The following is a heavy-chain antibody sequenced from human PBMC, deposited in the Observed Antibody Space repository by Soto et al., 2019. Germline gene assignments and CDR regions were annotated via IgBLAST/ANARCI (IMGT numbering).Heavy chain of an antibody. D-gene: IGHD4-17*01. CDR2: FDPEDGET. CDR3: ATASGDYGGNSGAFDI. Sequence: VKVSCKVSGYTLTELSMHWVRQAPGKGLEWMGGFDPEDGETIYAQKFQGRVTMTEDTSTDTAYMELSSLRSEDTAVYYCATASGDYGGNSGAFDIWGQGTMVTVSS. V-gene: IGHV1-24*01. CDR1: GYTLTELS. J-gene: IGHJ3*02.